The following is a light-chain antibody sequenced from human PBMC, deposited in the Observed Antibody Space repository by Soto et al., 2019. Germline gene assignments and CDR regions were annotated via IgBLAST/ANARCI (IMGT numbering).Light chain of an antibody. CDR2: DAS. Sequence: DIQMTQSPSTLSASVGDRVTITCRASQKINGWLAWYQQKPGKAPGLLIYDASTLESGVPSRFSGSGFGTEFTLTITCLQPGDFATYYCHQCHNYPCTFGEGTKVEIK. CDR3: HQCHNYPCT. J-gene: IGKJ1*01. V-gene: IGKV1-5*01. CDR1: QKINGW.